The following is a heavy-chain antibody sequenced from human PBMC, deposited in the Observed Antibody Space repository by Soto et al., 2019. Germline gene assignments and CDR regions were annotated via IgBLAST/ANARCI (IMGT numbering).Heavy chain of an antibody. CDR1: GFTFDDYA. CDR2: ISWNSGSI. V-gene: IGHV3-9*01. J-gene: IGHJ4*01. CDR3: AALSGY. Sequence: EVQLVESGGGLVQPGRSLRLSCAASGFTFDDYAMHWVRQAPGKGLEWVSGISWNSGSIGYADSVKGRFTISRDNAKNSVSLQMKSIRGDDTALYSCAALSGYWGHGTLVTVSS.